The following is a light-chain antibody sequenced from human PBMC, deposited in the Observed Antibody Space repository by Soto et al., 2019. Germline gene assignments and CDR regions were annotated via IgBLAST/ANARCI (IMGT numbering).Light chain of an antibody. V-gene: IGKV1-33*01. CDR2: DAS. CDR3: QQYDNLPYT. J-gene: IGKJ2*01. CDR1: QDINNY. Sequence: IQMTQSPSSLSASVGDRVTITCQASQDINNYLNWYQQKPGKAPKLLIYDASNLETSVPSRFSGSGSGTDFTFNISSLQPEDMATYFCQQYDNLPYTFGHGTKRAIK.